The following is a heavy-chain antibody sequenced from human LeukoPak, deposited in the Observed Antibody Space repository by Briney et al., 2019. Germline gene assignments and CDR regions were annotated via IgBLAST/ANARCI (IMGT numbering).Heavy chain of an antibody. J-gene: IGHJ4*02. CDR1: GFTFSNYA. D-gene: IGHD2-2*03. V-gene: IGHV3-64*01. CDR2: ITSYGGSA. CDR3: TRSWIGKSGSRLPFDY. Sequence: TGGSLRLSCTASGFTFSNYAMHWVLQAPGKGLEYVSSITSYGGSAYHGNSVKGRFTISRDNSKNTLYLHMDRLRVDDTAVYYCTRSWIGKSGSRLPFDYWGQGTVVTVSS.